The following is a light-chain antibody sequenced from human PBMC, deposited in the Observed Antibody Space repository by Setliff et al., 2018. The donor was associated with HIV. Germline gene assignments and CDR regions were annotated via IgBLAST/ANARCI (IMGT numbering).Light chain of an antibody. V-gene: IGLV2-14*01. CDR1: SSDIGVSKY. J-gene: IGLJ3*02. Sequence: QSVLTQPASVSGFPGQSITISCTGTSSDIGVSKYVSWYQQHPGRAPKLMIFEVINRPSGVSDRFSGSKSGNTASLTISGLQAEDEADYYCSSYKTGNTHVFGGGTKVT. CDR2: EVI. CDR3: SSYKTGNTHV.